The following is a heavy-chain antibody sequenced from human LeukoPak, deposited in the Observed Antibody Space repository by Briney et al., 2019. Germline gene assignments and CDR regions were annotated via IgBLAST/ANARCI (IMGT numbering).Heavy chain of an antibody. Sequence: GGSLRLYCAASGSTFSTYAMSSVSQAPGKGLEWVSAIRGGGGTTYYTDAVKGRFTTSRDNSKSTLYVQRYSLRAEGTAVYYCAIVVAARQGTVDPWGQGTLV. V-gene: IGHV3-23*01. J-gene: IGHJ5*02. CDR3: AIVVAARQGTVDP. D-gene: IGHD6-6*01. CDR1: GSTFSTYA. CDR2: IRGGGGTT.